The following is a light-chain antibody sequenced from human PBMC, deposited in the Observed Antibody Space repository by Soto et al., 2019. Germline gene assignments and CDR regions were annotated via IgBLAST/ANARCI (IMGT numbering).Light chain of an antibody. J-gene: IGKJ1*01. V-gene: IGKV1-27*01. CDR2: AAS. CDR1: QGIRNY. CDR3: QRYNSAPWT. Sequence: DIQMTQSPSSLSASVGDRVTITCRASQGIRNYLAWYQQKPGEGPKLLIYAASSLQSGVPSRFSGSGSGTDFTLTISSLQPEDVATYYCQRYNSAPWTFGQGTKMEIK.